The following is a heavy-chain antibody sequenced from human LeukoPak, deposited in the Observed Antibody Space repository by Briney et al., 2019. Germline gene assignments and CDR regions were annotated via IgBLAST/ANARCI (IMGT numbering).Heavy chain of an antibody. J-gene: IGHJ3*02. CDR3: ARHFGVVAFDAFDI. CDR1: GGSISSSGYY. V-gene: IGHV4-61*05. CDR2: IYNSGS. D-gene: IGHD3-3*01. Sequence: SETLSLTCTVSGGSISSSGYYWDWIRQPPGKGLEWIGYIYNSGSNYNPSLTSRVTILVDTPKNQFSLKLSSVTAADTAVYYCARHFGVVAFDAFDIWGQGTMVTVSS.